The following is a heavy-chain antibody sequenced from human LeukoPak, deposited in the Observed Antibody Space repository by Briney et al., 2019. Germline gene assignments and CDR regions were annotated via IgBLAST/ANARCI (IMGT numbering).Heavy chain of an antibody. CDR3: ARLGGTQKGYAFDI. D-gene: IGHD1-1*01. CDR2: INHSGST. CDR1: GGSFSGYY. J-gene: IGHJ3*02. V-gene: IGHV4-34*01. Sequence: PSETLSLTCAVYGGSFSGYYWSWIRQPPGKGLEWIGEINHSGSTNYNPSLKSRVTISVDTSKNQFSLKLSSVAAADTAVYYRARLGGTQKGYAFDIWGQGTMVTVSS.